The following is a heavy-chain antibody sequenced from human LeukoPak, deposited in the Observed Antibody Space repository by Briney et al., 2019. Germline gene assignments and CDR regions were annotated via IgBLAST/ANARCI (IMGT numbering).Heavy chain of an antibody. V-gene: IGHV3-11*01. CDR1: GFSFSDHY. Sequence: GGSLRLSCAASGFSFSDHYMTWVRQAPGKGLEWLSYISRSGSDIDYAGSVKGRFTISRDNAKNSLYLQMNSLRAEDTAVYYCARGAGRTGSDYWGQGTLVTVSS. J-gene: IGHJ4*02. CDR2: ISRSGSDI. D-gene: IGHD1-1*01. CDR3: ARGAGRTGSDY.